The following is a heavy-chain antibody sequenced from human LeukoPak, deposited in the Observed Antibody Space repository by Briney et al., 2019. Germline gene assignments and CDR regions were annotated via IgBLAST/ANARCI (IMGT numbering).Heavy chain of an antibody. D-gene: IGHD3-10*01. CDR2: IYYSGST. Sequence: SETLSLTCTVSGGSISSYYWSWIRQPPGKGLEWIGYIYYSGSTNYNPSLKSRVTISVDTSKNQFSLKLSSVTAADTAVYYCARDGVRGAFEIWGKGQWSPSLQ. CDR3: ARDGVRGAFEI. J-gene: IGHJ3*02. CDR1: GGSISSYY. V-gene: IGHV4-59*01.